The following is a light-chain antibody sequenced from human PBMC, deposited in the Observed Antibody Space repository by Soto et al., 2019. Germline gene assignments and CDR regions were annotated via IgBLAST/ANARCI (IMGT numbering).Light chain of an antibody. CDR2: DDN. Sequence: NFMLTQPHSVSESPGKTVTISCTRSSGSIASNHVQWYQQRPGSAPTTVIYDDNQRPSGVPDRFSGSIDSASNSASLTISGLKTEDEADYYCQSYDSTKLVVFGGGTKVTVL. V-gene: IGLV6-57*04. J-gene: IGLJ2*01. CDR3: QSYDSTKLVV. CDR1: SGSIASNH.